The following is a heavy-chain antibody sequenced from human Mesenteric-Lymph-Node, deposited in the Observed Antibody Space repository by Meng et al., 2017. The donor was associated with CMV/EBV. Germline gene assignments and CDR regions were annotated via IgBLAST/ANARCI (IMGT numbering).Heavy chain of an antibody. V-gene: IGHV3-74*01. Sequence: GGSLRLSCAASGFTFSSYWMHWVRQAPGKGLVWVLRINSDGSSTSYADSVKGRFTISRDNAKNTLYLQMNSLRAEDTAVYYCAKDSEDIAAAGTPDYWGQGTLVTVSS. CDR2: INSDGSST. CDR1: GFTFSSYW. CDR3: AKDSEDIAAAGTPDY. D-gene: IGHD6-13*01. J-gene: IGHJ4*02.